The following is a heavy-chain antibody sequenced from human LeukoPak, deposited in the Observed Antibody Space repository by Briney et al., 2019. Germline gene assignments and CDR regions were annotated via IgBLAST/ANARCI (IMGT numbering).Heavy chain of an antibody. Sequence: RPGGSLRLSCTTSGFIFAKYAMAWVRQSPGKGLEWVSTISASGADTYYADSARGRFTISRDNSKNTLYLQMNSLRAEDTAVYYCAKGYDILTGYYPFDYWGQGTLVTVSS. V-gene: IGHV3-23*01. CDR3: AKGYDILTGYYPFDY. J-gene: IGHJ4*02. CDR1: GFIFAKYA. D-gene: IGHD3-9*01. CDR2: ISASGADT.